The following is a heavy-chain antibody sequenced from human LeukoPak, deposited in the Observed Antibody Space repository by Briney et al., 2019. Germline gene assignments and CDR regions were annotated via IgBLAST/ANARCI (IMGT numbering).Heavy chain of an antibody. CDR3: AKGNWGYCSGGSCYFLMDYFDY. D-gene: IGHD2-15*01. Sequence: GGTLRLSCAASGFTFSSYGMSWVRQAPGKGLEWVSAISGSGGSTYYADSVKGRFTISRDNSKNTLYLQMNSLRAEDTAVYYCAKGNWGYCSGGSCYFLMDYFDYWGQGTLVTVRS. CDR2: ISGSGGST. J-gene: IGHJ4*02. CDR1: GFTFSSYG. V-gene: IGHV3-23*01.